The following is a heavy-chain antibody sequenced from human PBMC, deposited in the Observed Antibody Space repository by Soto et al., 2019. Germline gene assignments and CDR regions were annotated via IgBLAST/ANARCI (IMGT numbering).Heavy chain of an antibody. CDR2: IYYSGST. D-gene: IGHD3-3*01. CDR3: VRATTDFWSGYFDY. CDR1: GLSVSSTNW. Sequence: PSETLSLTCAVSGLSVSSTNWWSWVRQTTGKVLEWIGDIYYSGSTKYNPSLKSRVTISIDTSKNQFSLKLSSVTAADTAVYYCVRATTDFWSGYFDYWGQGTPVTVSS. V-gene: IGHV4-4*02. J-gene: IGHJ4*02.